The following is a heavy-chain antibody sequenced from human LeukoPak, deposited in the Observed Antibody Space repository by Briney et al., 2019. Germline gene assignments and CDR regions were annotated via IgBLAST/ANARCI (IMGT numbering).Heavy chain of an antibody. CDR1: GFTFSTNA. J-gene: IGHJ4*02. CDR3: AKLTGANYYFDY. CDR2: INSNGDST. V-gene: IGHV3-64D*06. Sequence: TGGSLRLSCAASGFTFSTNAMHWVRQAPGRGLEYVSAINSNGDSTYYTDSVRGRFTISRDNSKNTLYLQMNSLRAEDTALYYCAKLTGANYYFDYWGQGTLVTVSS. D-gene: IGHD7-27*01.